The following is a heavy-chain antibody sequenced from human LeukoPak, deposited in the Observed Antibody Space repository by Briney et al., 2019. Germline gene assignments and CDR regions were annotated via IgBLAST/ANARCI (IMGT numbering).Heavy chain of an antibody. Sequence: ASVKVSCKASGYTFTSYGISWVRQAPGQGLEWMGWISVYNGNTNYAQNLQGRVTMTTDTSTSTAYMELRSLRSDDTAAYFCARLGEKNFDHNTSWLLNWFDPWGQGTLVTVSS. CDR3: ARLGEKNFDHNTSWLLNWFDP. CDR2: ISVYNGNT. D-gene: IGHD6-13*01. CDR1: GYTFTSYG. J-gene: IGHJ5*02. V-gene: IGHV1-18*01.